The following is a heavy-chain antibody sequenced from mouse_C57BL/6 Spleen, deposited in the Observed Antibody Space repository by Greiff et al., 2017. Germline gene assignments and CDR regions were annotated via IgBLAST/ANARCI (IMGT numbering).Heavy chain of an antibody. CDR3: ARESGDYYGSSYGYFDV. CDR1: GYTFTSYW. V-gene: IGHV1-55*01. D-gene: IGHD1-1*01. CDR2: IYPGSGST. Sequence: QVQLQQPGAELVKPGASVKMSCKASGYTFTSYWITWVKQRPGQGLEWIGDIYPGSGSTNYNEKFKSKATLTVDTSSSTAYMQLSSLTSEDSAVYYCARESGDYYGSSYGYFDVWGTGTTVTVSS. J-gene: IGHJ1*03.